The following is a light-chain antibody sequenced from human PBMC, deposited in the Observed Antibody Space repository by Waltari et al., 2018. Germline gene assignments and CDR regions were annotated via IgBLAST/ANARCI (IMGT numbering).Light chain of an antibody. J-gene: IGLJ2*01. CDR1: SLRRYY. V-gene: IGLV3-19*01. CDR3: HSRETFSTRL. CDR2: GPG. Sequence: SSDLTQDPSVSVALGQTVRITCQGDSLRRYYASWYQQRPGQAPILVLYGPGNRPSGIPDRFSGSTSGNTASSTITGAQAEDEADYYCHSRETFSTRLFGGGTRLTV.